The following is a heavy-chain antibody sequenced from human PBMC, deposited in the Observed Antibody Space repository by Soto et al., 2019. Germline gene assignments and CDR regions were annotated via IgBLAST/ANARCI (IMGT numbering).Heavy chain of an antibody. CDR2: IGALIYNHAT. J-gene: IGHJ2*01. CDR3: ARGTKGAGGWYFDL. D-gene: IGHD2-8*01. V-gene: IGHV1-18*01. CDR1: GYTLDNHA. Sequence: QIQVVQSEVEVKRPGASVRISCRASGYTLDNHAVTWVRQVPGQGLAWMGWIGALIYNHATNHARKFHDRLTMARDTSPNTVYMDLGSLRSDDTAVYYCARGTKGAGGWYFDLWGRGTLVVVSS.